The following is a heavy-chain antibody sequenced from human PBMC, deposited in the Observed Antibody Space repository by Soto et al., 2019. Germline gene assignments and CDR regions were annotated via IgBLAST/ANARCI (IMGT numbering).Heavy chain of an antibody. CDR1: GFTFSSYS. CDR3: ARDQRYGSGSYYFYGMDV. D-gene: IGHD3-10*01. CDR2: ISSSSSTI. Sequence: PGGSLRLSCAASGFTFSSYSMNWVRQAPGKGLEGVSYISSSSSTIYYADSVKGRFTISRDNAKNSLYLQMNSLRDEDTAVYYCARDQRYGSGSYYFYGMDVWGQGTTVTVSS. V-gene: IGHV3-48*02. J-gene: IGHJ6*02.